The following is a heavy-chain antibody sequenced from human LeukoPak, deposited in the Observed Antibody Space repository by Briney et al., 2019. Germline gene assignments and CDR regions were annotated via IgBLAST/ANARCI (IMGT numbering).Heavy chain of an antibody. D-gene: IGHD6-19*01. Sequence: PGGSLRLSCAVSGFTFSTYSMTWVRQTAGKGLEWVSSISSGSTYIYYAELLKGRFTISRDNAKNSLYLQMNGLRAEVTAGYCCARRYSSGWSSAADYWGQGTLVTVSS. CDR3: ARRYSSGWSSAADY. J-gene: IGHJ4*02. CDR1: GFTFSTYS. CDR2: ISSGSTYI. V-gene: IGHV3-21*01.